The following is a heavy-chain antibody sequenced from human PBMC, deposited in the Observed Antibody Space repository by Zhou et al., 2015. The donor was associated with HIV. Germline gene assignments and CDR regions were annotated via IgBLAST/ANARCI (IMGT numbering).Heavy chain of an antibody. Sequence: QVQLVQSGAEVKKPGASVKVSCKASGYTFTSYDINWVRQATGQGLEWMGWMNPNSGNTGYAQKFQGRVTMTRNTSISTAYMELSSLRSEDTAVYYCARLGTLYMVQGVSYYYYYMDVWGKGTTVTVSS. CDR1: GYTFTSYD. V-gene: IGHV1-8*01. D-gene: IGHD3-10*01. J-gene: IGHJ6*03. CDR3: ARLGTLYMVQGVSYYYYYMDV. CDR2: MNPNSGNT.